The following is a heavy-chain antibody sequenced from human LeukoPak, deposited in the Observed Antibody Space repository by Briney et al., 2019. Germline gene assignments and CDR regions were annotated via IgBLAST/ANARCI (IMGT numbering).Heavy chain of an antibody. V-gene: IGHV3-23*01. D-gene: IGHD3-10*01. CDR1: GFTFSSYA. J-gene: IGHJ5*02. CDR2: ISGGGGST. CDR3: ARVRGPGFGWFDP. Sequence: GGSLRLSCAASGFTFSSYAMTWVRQAPGKGLDCVSTISGGGGSTYYADSVKGRFTISRDNSKNMLYLQMNSLRAEDTAVFYCARVRGPGFGWFDPWGQGTLVTVSS.